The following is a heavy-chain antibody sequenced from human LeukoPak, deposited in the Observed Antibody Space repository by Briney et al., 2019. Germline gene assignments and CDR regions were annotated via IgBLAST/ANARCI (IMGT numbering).Heavy chain of an antibody. V-gene: IGHV4-34*01. Sequence: KPSETLSLTCAVYGGSFSGYYWSWIRQPPGKGLEWIGEINHSGSTNYNPSLKSRVTISVDTSKNQFSLKLSSVTAADTAVYYCASPPDYDILTDHYWNWGQGTLVTVSS. D-gene: IGHD3-9*01. CDR1: GGSFSGYY. CDR3: ASPPDYDILTDHYWN. CDR2: INHSGST. J-gene: IGHJ4*02.